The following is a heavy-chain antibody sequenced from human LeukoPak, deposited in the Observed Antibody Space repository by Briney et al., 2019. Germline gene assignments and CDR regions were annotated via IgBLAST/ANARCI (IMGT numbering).Heavy chain of an antibody. V-gene: IGHV4-59*11. CDR1: GGSITTHF. CDR2: IYYTGST. J-gene: IGHJ5*02. D-gene: IGHD3/OR15-3a*01. CDR3: ARDGRQNNWFDP. Sequence: SETLSLTCTVSGGSITTHFWSWIRQPPGKGLEWIGFIYYTGSTNYNPSLKSRVTISVDTSKNQFSLKVNSVTAADTAVYYCARDGRQNNWFDPWGQGTLVTVSS.